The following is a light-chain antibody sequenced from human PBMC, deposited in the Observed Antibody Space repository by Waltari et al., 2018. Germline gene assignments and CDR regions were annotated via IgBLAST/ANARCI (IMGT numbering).Light chain of an antibody. Sequence: DIQMTQSPSTLSASVGDRVTITCRASQSVNGYLAWYQQKPGKAPKVLISKASSLESGVPSRFSGSGSGTEFTLTISSLQPDDFATYYCQQYESYSPYTFGQGTKLEIK. CDR3: QQYESYSPYT. CDR1: QSVNGY. CDR2: KAS. J-gene: IGKJ2*01. V-gene: IGKV1-5*03.